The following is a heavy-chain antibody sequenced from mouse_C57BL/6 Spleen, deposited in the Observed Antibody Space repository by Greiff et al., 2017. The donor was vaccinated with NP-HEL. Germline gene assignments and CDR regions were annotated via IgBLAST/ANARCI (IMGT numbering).Heavy chain of an antibody. CDR1: GYTFTDYY. CDR2: INPNNGGT. V-gene: IGHV1-26*01. D-gene: IGHD2-3*01. J-gene: IGHJ2*01. CDR3: ARGWLLVDY. Sequence: VQLQQSGPELVKPGASVKISCKASGYTFTDYYMNWVKQSHGKSLEWIGDINPNNGGTSYNQKFKGKATLTVDKSSSTAYMELRSLTSEDSAVYYCARGWLLVDYWGQGTTLTVSS.